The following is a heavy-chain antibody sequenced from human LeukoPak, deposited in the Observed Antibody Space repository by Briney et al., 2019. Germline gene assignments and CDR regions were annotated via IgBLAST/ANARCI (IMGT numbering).Heavy chain of an antibody. Sequence: GASVKVSCKASGYTFTSYDINWVRQATGQGLEWMGWMNPNSGNTGYAQKFQGRVTITRNTSISTAYMELSSLRSEDTAVYYCARGGDYSNYVQRNWFDPWGQGTLVTVSS. D-gene: IGHD4-11*01. CDR3: ARGGDYSNYVQRNWFDP. CDR2: MNPNSGNT. J-gene: IGHJ5*02. V-gene: IGHV1-8*03. CDR1: GYTFTSYD.